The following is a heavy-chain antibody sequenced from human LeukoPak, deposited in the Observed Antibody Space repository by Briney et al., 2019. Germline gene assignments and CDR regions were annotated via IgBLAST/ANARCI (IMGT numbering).Heavy chain of an antibody. J-gene: IGHJ4*02. V-gene: IGHV3-30-3*01. CDR2: MSHDGSTK. CDR1: GFSFSDYA. CDR3: ARGQGRYGDYMLTFDY. Sequence: GGSLRLSCAASGFSFSDYAMNWVRQAPGKGLEWAAIMSHDGSTKYYADSVKGRFTISRDSSENILYLQMNSLTTEDTAVYYCARGQGRYGDYMLTFDYWGQGALVTVSS. D-gene: IGHD4-17*01.